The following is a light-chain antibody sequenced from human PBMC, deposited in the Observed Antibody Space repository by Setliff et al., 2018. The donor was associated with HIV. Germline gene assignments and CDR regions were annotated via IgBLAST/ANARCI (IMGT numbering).Light chain of an antibody. CDR3: CSYAGGSTFWV. CDR1: SSDVGSYDL. Sequence: QPALTQPASVSGSPGQSITISCTGTSSDVGSYDLVSWYQQHPGEAPKLVIYEVNKRPSGVSNRFSGSKSANTASLTIFGLQVEDEADYYCCSYAGGSTFWVFGGGTKVTVL. CDR2: EVN. J-gene: IGLJ2*01. V-gene: IGLV2-23*02.